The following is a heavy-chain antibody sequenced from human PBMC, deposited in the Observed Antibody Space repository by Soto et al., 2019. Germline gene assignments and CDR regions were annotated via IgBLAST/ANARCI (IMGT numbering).Heavy chain of an antibody. J-gene: IGHJ4*02. CDR3: ATSYGSGYRAFDY. D-gene: IGHD3-10*01. CDR2: MNPNSGYT. CDR1: GYTFASYD. Sequence: ASVKVSCKASGYTFASYDINWVRQATGQGLEWMGWMNPNSGYTGHAQKFQGRVTMTRDTSTSTAYMELRSLRSEDTAFYYCATSYGSGYRAFDYWGQGALVTVSS. V-gene: IGHV1-8*01.